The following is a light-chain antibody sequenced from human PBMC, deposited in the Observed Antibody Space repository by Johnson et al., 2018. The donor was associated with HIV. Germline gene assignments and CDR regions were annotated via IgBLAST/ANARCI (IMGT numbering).Light chain of an antibody. CDR1: NSNIGNNY. CDR2: ENN. V-gene: IGLV1-51*02. Sequence: QSVLTQPPSVSAAPGQKVTISCSGSNSNIGNNYVSWYQQLPGTAPKLLIYENNKRPSGIPDRFSASKSGTSATLVITGLQTGDEADYYCGAWDSSLSAHFVFGTGTKVTVL. CDR3: GAWDSSLSAHFV. J-gene: IGLJ1*01.